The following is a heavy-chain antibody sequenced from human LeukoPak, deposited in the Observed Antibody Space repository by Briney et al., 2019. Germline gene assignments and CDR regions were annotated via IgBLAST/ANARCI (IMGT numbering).Heavy chain of an antibody. CDR3: ARDAELLWFGELLSSWFDP. J-gene: IGHJ5*02. CDR1: GFTFSTYA. Sequence: QPGGSLRLSCAASGFTFSTYAMSWVRLAPGKGLEWVSAIRDSGGDTYYADSVKGRLTITRDNSKNTLYLQMNSLRAEDTAVYYCARDAELLWFGELLSSWFDPWGQGTLVTVSS. V-gene: IGHV3-23*01. D-gene: IGHD3-10*01. CDR2: IRDSGGDT.